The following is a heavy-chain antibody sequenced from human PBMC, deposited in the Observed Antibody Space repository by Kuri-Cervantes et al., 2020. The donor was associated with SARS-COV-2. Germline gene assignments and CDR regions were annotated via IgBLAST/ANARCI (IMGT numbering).Heavy chain of an antibody. J-gene: IGHJ4*02. Sequence: GGSLRLSCVASGFTFRSYWMHWVRQAPGKGLVWVSRINGDGSTRTYANSVKGRFTISRDNAKNTLYLQMNNLRAEDTAVYYCARAGITGTTFYFDYWGQGTLVTVSS. CDR2: INGDGSTR. D-gene: IGHD1-7*01. CDR1: GFTFRSYW. CDR3: ARAGITGTTFYFDY. V-gene: IGHV3-74*03.